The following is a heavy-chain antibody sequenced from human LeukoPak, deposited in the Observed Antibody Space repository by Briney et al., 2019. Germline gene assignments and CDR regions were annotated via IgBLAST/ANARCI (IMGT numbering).Heavy chain of an antibody. D-gene: IGHD3-22*01. CDR1: GYTLTELS. V-gene: IGHV1-24*01. CDR3: ATDKGYYDSSGYFGVYAFDI. Sequence: ASVKLSCKVSGYTLTELSMHWVRQAPGKGLEWMGGFDPEDGETIYAQKFQGRVTMNEDTSTYTAYIELSSLRSEDTAVYYCATDKGYYDSSGYFGVYAFDIRGQGTMVTVSS. J-gene: IGHJ3*02. CDR2: FDPEDGET.